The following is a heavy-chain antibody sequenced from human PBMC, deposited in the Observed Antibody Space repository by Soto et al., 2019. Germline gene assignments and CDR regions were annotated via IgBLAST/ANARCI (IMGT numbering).Heavy chain of an antibody. CDR2: INHSGST. Sequence: SETLSLTCAVYGGSISGYYWSWIRQPPGKGLEWIGEINHSGSTNYNPSLKSRVTISVDTSKNQFSLKLSSVTAADTAVYYCARGPQTIAVAVHIDYWGQGTLVTVSS. D-gene: IGHD6-19*01. CDR1: GGSISGYY. CDR3: ARGPQTIAVAVHIDY. V-gene: IGHV4-34*01. J-gene: IGHJ4*02.